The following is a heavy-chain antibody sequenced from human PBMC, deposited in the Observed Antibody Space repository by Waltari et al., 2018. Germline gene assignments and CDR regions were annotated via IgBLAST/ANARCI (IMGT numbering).Heavy chain of an antibody. CDR3: AKDRRSSWYGGFDY. CDR2: ISYDGRNQ. V-gene: IGHV3-30*18. CDR1: GFTFSSYG. D-gene: IGHD6-13*01. J-gene: IGHJ4*02. Sequence: QVQLVESGGGVVQPGRSLRLSCAASGFTFSSYGMHWVRQAPGKGVEWVAVISYDGRNQYSADSVKGRFTISRDNSKNTLYLQMNSLRAEDTAVFYCAKDRRSSWYGGFDYWGQGTLVTVSS.